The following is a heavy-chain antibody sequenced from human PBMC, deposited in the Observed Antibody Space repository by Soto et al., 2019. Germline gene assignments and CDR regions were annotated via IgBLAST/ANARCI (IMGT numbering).Heavy chain of an antibody. D-gene: IGHD2-15*01. CDR1: GGSISSSSYY. CDR3: ARRGSSPHYRY. V-gene: IGHV4-39*01. J-gene: IGHJ1*01. CDR2: IYYSGST. Sequence: QLQLQESGPGLVKPSETLSLTCTVSGGSISSSSYYWGWIRQPPGKGLEWIGSIYYSGSTYYNPSLKGRVTISVDTPKNPFSRRLSSVTAADTAVYYCARRGSSPHYRYWGQGTLVTVSS.